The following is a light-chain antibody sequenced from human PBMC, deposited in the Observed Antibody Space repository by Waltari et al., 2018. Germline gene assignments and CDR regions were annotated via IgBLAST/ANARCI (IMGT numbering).Light chain of an antibody. Sequence: QSALTQPASVSGSPGQSITISCTGTSSDVGSYNLVSWYQQHPGKAPKLMIYEGSKRPSGVSTRFSGSKSGNTASLTISGLQAEDEADYYCCSYAGSSTYVVFGGGTKLTVL. J-gene: IGLJ2*01. CDR1: SSDVGSYNL. CDR2: EGS. V-gene: IGLV2-23*01. CDR3: CSYAGSSTYVV.